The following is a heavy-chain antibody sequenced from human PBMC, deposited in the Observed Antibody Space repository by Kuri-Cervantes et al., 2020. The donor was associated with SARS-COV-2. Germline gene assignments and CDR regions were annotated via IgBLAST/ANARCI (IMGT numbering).Heavy chain of an antibody. J-gene: IGHJ6*02. CDR3: ARDEGIAAAGPNYYYYGMDV. V-gene: IGHV1-18*01. CDR2: ISAYNGNT. Sequence: ASVKVSCKASGYTFTSYGISWVRQAPGQGLEWMGWISAYNGNTNYAQKLQGRVTMTTDTSTSTAYMELSSLRSEDTAVYYCARDEGIAAAGPNYYYYGMDVWGQGTTVTVSS. D-gene: IGHD6-13*01. CDR1: GYTFTSYG.